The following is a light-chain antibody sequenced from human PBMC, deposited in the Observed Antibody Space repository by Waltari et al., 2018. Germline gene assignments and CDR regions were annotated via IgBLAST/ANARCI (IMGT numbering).Light chain of an antibody. Sequence: NFMLTQPHSVSESPGKPVTISCTRSSGRIASNSVQWYQQRPGSSPTTVIYEDNQRPSGVPDRFSGSIDSSSNSASLTISGLKTEDEADYYCQSYDSSNPWVFGGGTKLTVL. CDR2: EDN. CDR1: SGRIASNS. CDR3: QSYDSSNPWV. V-gene: IGLV6-57*01. J-gene: IGLJ3*02.